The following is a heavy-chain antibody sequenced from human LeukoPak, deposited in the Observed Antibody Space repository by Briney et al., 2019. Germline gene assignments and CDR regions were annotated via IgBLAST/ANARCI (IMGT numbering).Heavy chain of an antibody. CDR2: IKSKTDGGTT. V-gene: IGHV3-15*01. D-gene: IGHD3-22*01. J-gene: IGHJ4*02. CDR1: GFTFSSYG. CDR3: TTDPIAMIVVVITVDY. Sequence: PGRSLRLSCAASGFTFSSYGMHWVRQAPGKGLECVGRIKSKTDGGTTDYAAPVKGRFTISRDDSKNTLYLQMNSLKTEDTAVYYCTTDPIAMIVVVITVDYWGQGTLVTVSS.